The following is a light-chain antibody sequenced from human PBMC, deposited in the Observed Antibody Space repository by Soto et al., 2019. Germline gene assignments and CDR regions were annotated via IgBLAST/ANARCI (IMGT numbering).Light chain of an antibody. CDR2: SNS. Sequence: QTVVTQPPSASGTPGQRVTIYCSGSSSNIGSKSVNWYQQLPGTAPKLLIHSNSQRPSGVPDRFSGSKSGTSASLAISGLQSEDEADYYCAAWDDSLSGPVFGGGTKLTVL. J-gene: IGLJ3*02. V-gene: IGLV1-44*01. CDR1: SSNIGSKS. CDR3: AAWDDSLSGPV.